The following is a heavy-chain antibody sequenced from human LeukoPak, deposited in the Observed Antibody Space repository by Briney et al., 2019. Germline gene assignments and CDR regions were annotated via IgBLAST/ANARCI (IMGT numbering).Heavy chain of an antibody. CDR1: GFTFSSYA. V-gene: IGHV3-23*01. CDR2: ISGSGGST. J-gene: IGHJ3*02. CDR3: AKDRGLLNAFDI. Sequence: GGSLRPSCAASGFTFSSYAMSWVRQASGKGLEWVSAISGSGGSTYYADSVKGRFTISRDNSKNTLYLQMNSLRAEDTAVYYCAKDRGLLNAFDIWGQGTMVTVSS. D-gene: IGHD3-10*01.